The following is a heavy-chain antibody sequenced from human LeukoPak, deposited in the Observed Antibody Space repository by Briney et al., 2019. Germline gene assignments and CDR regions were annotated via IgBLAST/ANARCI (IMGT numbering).Heavy chain of an antibody. D-gene: IGHD2-8*01. V-gene: IGHV3-48*03. CDR3: ARNPLGTIFDY. Sequence: GGSLRLSCAASGFTFSSYEMNWVRQAPGKGLEWVSYISSSGSTIYYADSVKGRFTISRDNAKNSLYLQMNSLRAEDTAVYYCARNPLGTIFDYWGQGTLVTASS. CDR2: ISSSGSTI. J-gene: IGHJ4*02. CDR1: GFTFSSYE.